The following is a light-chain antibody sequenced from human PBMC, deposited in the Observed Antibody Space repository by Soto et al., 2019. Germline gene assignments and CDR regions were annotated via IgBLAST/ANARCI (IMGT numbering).Light chain of an antibody. Sequence: QSVLTQPPSASGSPGQSVTISCTGTSSDVGGYNYVSWYQPHPGKAPKLMIYEVSKRPSGVPGRFSGSKSGNTASLTVSGLQAEDEADYYCSSYAGSNNVVFGGGTKLTVL. V-gene: IGLV2-8*01. CDR3: SSYAGSNNVV. CDR2: EVS. J-gene: IGLJ2*01. CDR1: SSDVGGYNY.